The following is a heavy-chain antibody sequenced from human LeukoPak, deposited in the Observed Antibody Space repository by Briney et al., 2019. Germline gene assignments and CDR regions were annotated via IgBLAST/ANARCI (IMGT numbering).Heavy chain of an antibody. CDR2: INHSRST. Sequence: PSETLSLTCAVYGGSFSDYYWSWIRQTPGKGLEWIGEINHSRSTKYNPSLKSRVTMSVETSKNQFSLKLSSVTAADTAVYYCARSPGHSQWLVRFDYWGQGTLVTVSS. CDR1: GGSFSDYY. CDR3: ARSPGHSQWLVRFDY. D-gene: IGHD6-19*01. V-gene: IGHV4-34*01. J-gene: IGHJ4*02.